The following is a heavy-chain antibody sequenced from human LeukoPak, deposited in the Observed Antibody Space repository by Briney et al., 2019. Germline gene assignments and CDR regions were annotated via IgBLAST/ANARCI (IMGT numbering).Heavy chain of an antibody. CDR1: GFTFSSYS. V-gene: IGHV3-21*04. Sequence: GGSLRLSCAASGFTFSSYSMNWVRQAPGKGLEWVSSISSSSSYIYYADSVKGRFTISRDNAKNSLYLQMNSLRAEDTAVYYCARGGRWLQFDYYYYGMDVWGQGTTVTVSS. D-gene: IGHD5-12*01. CDR3: ARGGRWLQFDYYYYGMDV. CDR2: ISSSSSYI. J-gene: IGHJ6*02.